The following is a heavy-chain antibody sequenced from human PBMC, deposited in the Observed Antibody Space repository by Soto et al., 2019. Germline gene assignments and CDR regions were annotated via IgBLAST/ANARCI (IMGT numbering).Heavy chain of an antibody. J-gene: IGHJ5*02. V-gene: IGHV1-69*02. Sequence: SVEVSCKASGGTFGSYTSSWVRQAPGQGLEWMGRIIPILGIANYAQKFQGRVTITADKSTSTAYMELSSLRSEDTAVYYCASDRITIFGVVLNWFDPWGQGTLVTVSS. CDR2: IIPILGIA. D-gene: IGHD3-3*01. CDR1: GGTFGSYT. CDR3: ASDRITIFGVVLNWFDP.